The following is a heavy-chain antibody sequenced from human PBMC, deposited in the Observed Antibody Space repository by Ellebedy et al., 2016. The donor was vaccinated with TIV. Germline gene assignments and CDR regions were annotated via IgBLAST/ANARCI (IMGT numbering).Heavy chain of an antibody. CDR3: TTDYKAVVTAIPYY. Sequence: GESLKISCAASGFTFSNAWMSWVRQAPGKGLEWVGRIKSKTDGGTTDYAAPVKGRFTISRDDSKNKLYLQMNRMKTEDTAVYYCTTDYKAVVTAIPYYWGQGTLVTVSS. CDR2: IKSKTDGGTT. CDR1: GFTFSNAW. V-gene: IGHV3-15*01. D-gene: IGHD2-21*02. J-gene: IGHJ4*02.